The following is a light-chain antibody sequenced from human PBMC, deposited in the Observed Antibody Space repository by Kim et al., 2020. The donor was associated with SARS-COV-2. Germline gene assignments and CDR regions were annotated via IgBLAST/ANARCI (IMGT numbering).Light chain of an antibody. CDR2: DAS. CDR1: QSVGRNY. Sequence: EIVLTQSPGTLSLSPGEGATLSCRASQSVGRNYLAWYQQKPGRAPRLLIYDASTRATDIPDRFSGSGSGTDFTLTISRLEPEDFAVYYCHQYDNSPRTFGQGTKVDIK. CDR3: HQYDNSPRT. V-gene: IGKV3-20*01. J-gene: IGKJ1*01.